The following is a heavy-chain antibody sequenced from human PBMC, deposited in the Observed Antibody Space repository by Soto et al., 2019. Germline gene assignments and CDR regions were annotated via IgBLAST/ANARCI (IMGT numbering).Heavy chain of an antibody. CDR2: IIPIFGTA. J-gene: IGHJ4*02. CDR3: ARSKGGLTGLDE. CDR1: GGTFSSYA. Sequence: SVKVSCTASGGTFSSYAISWVRQAPGQGLEWMGGIIPIFGTANYAQKFQGRVTITADKSTSTAYMELSSLRSEDTAVYYCARSKGGLTGLDEWGQGNMVTVS. V-gene: IGHV1-69*06. D-gene: IGHD3-16*01.